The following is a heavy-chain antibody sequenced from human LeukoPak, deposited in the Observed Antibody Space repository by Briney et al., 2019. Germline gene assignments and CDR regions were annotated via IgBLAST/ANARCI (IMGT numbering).Heavy chain of an antibody. CDR2: INPGDSDA. D-gene: IGHD3-10*01. J-gene: IGHJ6*02. CDR3: ARQRASASGTYYYFYTMDV. Sequence: GESLKISRQASGYSFTSSWIGWARQMPGKGLEWMAIINPGDSDARYSPSFQGQVTISADKSISTAYLQWNSLKASDTAMYYCARQRASASGTYYYFYTMDVWGQGTTVTVSS. CDR1: GYSFTSSW. V-gene: IGHV5-51*01.